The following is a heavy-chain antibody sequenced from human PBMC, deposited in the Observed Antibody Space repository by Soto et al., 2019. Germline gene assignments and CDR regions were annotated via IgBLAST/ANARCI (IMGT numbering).Heavy chain of an antibody. CDR1: GFTFRNHD. V-gene: IGHV3-11*01. J-gene: IGHJ4*02. CDR3: ARSREPRLDAHFFMGRFFDY. Sequence: QVQLVESGGGLVKPGGSLRLSCAASGFTFRNHDMTWVRQGPGKGLECVSSISSSGSTVYYADSVRGRFTMSRDNTKNTLYLPMIGLRAEDTAVYYCARSREPRLDAHFFMGRFFDYWGRGALVTVSA. D-gene: IGHD6-25*01. CDR2: ISSSGSTV.